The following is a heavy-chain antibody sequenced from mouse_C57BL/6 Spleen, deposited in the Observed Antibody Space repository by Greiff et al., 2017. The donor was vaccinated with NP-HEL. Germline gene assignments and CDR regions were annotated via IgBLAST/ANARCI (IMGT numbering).Heavy chain of an antibody. CDR3: AMDYGSSYYAMDY. Sequence: AQLQQRGAELVKPGASVKVSCKASGYTFTSHWTHWVKQRPGQGLEWIGRIHPSDSDTKYNQKFKGKATLTVDKSSSTAYMQLSSLTSEDSAVYYCAMDYGSSYYAMDYWGQGTSVTVSS. CDR1: GYTFTSHW. V-gene: IGHV1-74*01. J-gene: IGHJ4*01. D-gene: IGHD1-1*01. CDR2: IHPSDSDT.